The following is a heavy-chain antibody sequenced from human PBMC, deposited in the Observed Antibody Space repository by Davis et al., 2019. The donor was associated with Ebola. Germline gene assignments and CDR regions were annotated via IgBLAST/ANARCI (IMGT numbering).Heavy chain of an antibody. CDR2: ISAYNGNT. J-gene: IGHJ4*02. CDR3: AATKGDPIAVAGFDY. D-gene: IGHD6-19*01. Sequence: ASVKVSCKASGYTFTSYGISWVRQAPGQGLEWMGWISAYNGNTNYAQKLQGRVTMTTDTSTSTAHMELRSLRSDDTAVYYCAATKGDPIAVAGFDYWGQGTLVTVSS. CDR1: GYTFTSYG. V-gene: IGHV1-18*01.